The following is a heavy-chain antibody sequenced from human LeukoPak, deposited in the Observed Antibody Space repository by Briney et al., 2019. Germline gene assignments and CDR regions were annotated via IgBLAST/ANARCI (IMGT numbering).Heavy chain of an antibody. CDR2: INAGNGNT. CDR1: GYTFTSYA. D-gene: IGHD6-25*01. Sequence: VASVKVSCKASGYTFTSYAMHWVRQAPGQRLEWMGWINAGNGNTKYSQKFQGRVTITRDTSASTAYMELSSLRSEDTAVYYCARAPTLSSGGFDPWGQGTRVTVPS. CDR3: ARAPTLSSGGFDP. J-gene: IGHJ5*02. V-gene: IGHV1-3*01.